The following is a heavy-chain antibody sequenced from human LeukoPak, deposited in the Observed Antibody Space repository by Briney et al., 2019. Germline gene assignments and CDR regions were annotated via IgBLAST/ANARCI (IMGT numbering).Heavy chain of an antibody. J-gene: IGHJ4*02. V-gene: IGHV1-2*02. D-gene: IGHD3-22*01. CDR1: GYTFTGYY. CDR2: INPNSGGT. CDR3: AGSQPRYYYDSSGYYY. Sequence: ASVKVSCKASGYTFTGYYMHWVRQAPGQGLEWMGWINPNSGGTNYAQKFQGRVTMARDTSISTAYMELSRLRSDDTAVYYCAGSQPRYYYDSSGYYYWGQGTLVTVSS.